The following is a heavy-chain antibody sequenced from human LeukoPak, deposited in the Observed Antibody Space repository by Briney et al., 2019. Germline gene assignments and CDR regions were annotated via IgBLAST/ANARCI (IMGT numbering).Heavy chain of an antibody. CDR2: INWSGEST. V-gene: IGHV3-20*04. D-gene: IGHD1-26*01. CDR3: VRRVYSGSSYYFDY. CDR1: GFSFDDSG. J-gene: IGHJ4*02. Sequence: GGSLRLSCAASGFSFDDSGMSWVRQDPGKGPEWVAGINWSGESTAYADSAKGRFTISRDNAKNSLFLQMNSLRAEDTALYYCVRRVYSGSSYYFDYWGQGTLVTVSS.